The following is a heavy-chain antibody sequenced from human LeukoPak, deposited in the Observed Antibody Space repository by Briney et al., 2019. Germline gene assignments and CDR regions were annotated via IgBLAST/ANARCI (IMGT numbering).Heavy chain of an antibody. CDR1: GYNFTTYW. V-gene: IGHV5-51*01. CDR2: FYPGDSDT. J-gene: IGHJ4*02. Sequence: GESLKISCQTSGYNFTTYWIGWVRQMPGKGLEWMGMFYPGDSDTRYSPSFQGQVTISADKSITTAYLQWSSLKAPDTAMYYCARGPRGGNWNEALDYWGQGTLVTVSS. CDR3: ARGPRGGNWNEALDY. D-gene: IGHD1-1*01.